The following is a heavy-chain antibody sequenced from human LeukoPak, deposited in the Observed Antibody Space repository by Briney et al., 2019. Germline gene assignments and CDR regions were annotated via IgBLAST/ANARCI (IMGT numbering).Heavy chain of an antibody. CDR2: INNDGSST. CDR1: GFIFSDHW. CDR3: VRERNNFWSGHHSIFDS. V-gene: IGHV3-74*01. D-gene: IGHD3-3*01. J-gene: IGHJ4*02. Sequence: GGSLRLSCAVSGFIFSDHWMHWVRQAPGKGLVWLSRINNDGSSTIYADSVKGRFTFSRDNAENTLFLEMSSLRVEDTAVYYCVRERNNFWSGHHSIFDSWGQGTLVTVSS.